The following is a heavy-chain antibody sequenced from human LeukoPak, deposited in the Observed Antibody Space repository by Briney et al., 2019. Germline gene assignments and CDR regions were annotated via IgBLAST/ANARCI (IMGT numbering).Heavy chain of an antibody. V-gene: IGHV3-48*03. Sequence: PGGSLRLSCAASGFTFSSYEMNWVRQAPGKGLEWVSYISSSGSTIYYADSVKGRFTISRDNAKNSLYLQMNSLRAEDTAVYYCARVAVGTSADYWGQGTLVTVSS. CDR1: GFTFSSYE. J-gene: IGHJ4*02. CDR3: ARVAVGTSADY. D-gene: IGHD2-15*01. CDR2: ISSSGSTI.